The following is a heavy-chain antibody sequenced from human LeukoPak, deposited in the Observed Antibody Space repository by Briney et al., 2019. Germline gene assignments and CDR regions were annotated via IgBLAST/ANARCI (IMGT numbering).Heavy chain of an antibody. CDR2: INHSGST. Sequence: PSETLSLTCAVYGGSFSGYYWSWIRQPPGKGLEWIGEINHSGSTNYNPSLKSRVTISVDTSKNQFSLKLSSVTAADTAVYYCASGRGGSGSYYTPPPYYYYGMDVWGQGTTVTVSS. J-gene: IGHJ6*02. D-gene: IGHD3-10*01. V-gene: IGHV4-34*01. CDR1: GGSFSGYY. CDR3: ASGRGGSGSYYTPPPYYYYGMDV.